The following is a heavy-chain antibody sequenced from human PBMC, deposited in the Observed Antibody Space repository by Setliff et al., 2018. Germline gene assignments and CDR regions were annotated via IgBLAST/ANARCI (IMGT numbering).Heavy chain of an antibody. CDR3: AISSLSICSGGTCPNAFDV. J-gene: IGHJ3*01. CDR1: GYTFTRYY. Sequence: RASVKVSCKASGYTFTRYYMYWVRQAPGQGLEWMGIINVSGGSASYAEKFQGRVTMTRDTSTSTIYMELRSLRSDDTAVYYCAISSLSICSGGTCPNAFDVWGQGTMVTVSS. D-gene: IGHD2-15*01. CDR2: INVSGGSA. V-gene: IGHV1-46*01.